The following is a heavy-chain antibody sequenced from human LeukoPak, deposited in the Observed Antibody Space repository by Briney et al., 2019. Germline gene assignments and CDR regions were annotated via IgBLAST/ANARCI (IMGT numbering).Heavy chain of an antibody. J-gene: IGHJ4*02. CDR1: GGSISSYY. Sequence: SETLSLTCTVSGGSISSYYWSWVRQPAGKGLEWIGRIYSSGSTNYDPSLKSRVTMSVDTSKNQFSLKLSSVTAADAAVYYCARSKAYYDSSGYANDCWGQGTLVTVSS. CDR2: IYSSGST. CDR3: ARSKAYYDSSGYANDC. D-gene: IGHD3-22*01. V-gene: IGHV4-4*07.